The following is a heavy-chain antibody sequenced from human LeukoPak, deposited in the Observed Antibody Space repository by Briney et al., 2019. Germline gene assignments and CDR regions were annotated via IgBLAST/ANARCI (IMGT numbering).Heavy chain of an antibody. CDR1: GGSISSSSYY. CDR2: IYYSGST. J-gene: IGHJ3*02. Sequence: SETLSLTCTVSGGSISSSSYYWGWIRQPPGKGLEWIGSIYYSGSTYYNPSLKSRVTISVDTSKNQFSLKLSSVTAADTAVYYCAREPRGEQLVPPDDAFDIWGQGTMVTVSS. V-gene: IGHV4-39*07. D-gene: IGHD6-6*01. CDR3: AREPRGEQLVPPDDAFDI.